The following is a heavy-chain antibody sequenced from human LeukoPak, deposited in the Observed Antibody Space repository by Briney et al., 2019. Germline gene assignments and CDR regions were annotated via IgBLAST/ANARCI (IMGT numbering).Heavy chain of an antibody. V-gene: IGHV3-53*01. CDR1: GFIVSSNY. J-gene: IGHJ6*02. Sequence: GGSLRLSCAASGFIVSSNYMTWVRQAPGKGLEWVSVIYSGGRTYYADSVKGRFTLPRDNSKNTLYLHMNSLRAEDTAVYYCARGNSGTSYVEYYYGMDVWGQGTTVTVSS. D-gene: IGHD1-26*01. CDR2: IYSGGRT. CDR3: ARGNSGTSYVEYYYGMDV.